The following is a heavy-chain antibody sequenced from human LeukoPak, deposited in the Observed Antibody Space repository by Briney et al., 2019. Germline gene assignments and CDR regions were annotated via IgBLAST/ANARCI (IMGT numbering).Heavy chain of an antibody. J-gene: IGHJ3*02. CDR2: IYYRVST. CDR1: VVAISSYS. CDR3: ALVVAATLRVKDAFDI. V-gene: IGHV4-59*01. Sequence: PSGTLSLTRTVSVVAISSYSWGSIRQPPRERLWWSGYIYYRVSTNYYPSPKSRVIISVDTSKNQFSLKLSSVAAADTAVYYCALVVAATLRVKDAFDIWGQGTMVTVSS. D-gene: IGHD2-15*01.